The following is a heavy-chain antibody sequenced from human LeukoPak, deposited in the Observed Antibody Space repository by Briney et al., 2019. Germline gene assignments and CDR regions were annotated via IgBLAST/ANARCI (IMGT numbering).Heavy chain of an antibody. Sequence: PGGSLRLSCAASGFIFSSYWMHWVRQAPGKGLVWVSRINSDGSSTSYVDSVKGRFTISRDNAKNTLYLQMNSLRAEDTAVYYCARDRGRRDAFDIWGQGTMVTVSS. V-gene: IGHV3-74*01. CDR2: INSDGSST. J-gene: IGHJ3*02. CDR1: GFIFSSYW. CDR3: ARDRGRRDAFDI.